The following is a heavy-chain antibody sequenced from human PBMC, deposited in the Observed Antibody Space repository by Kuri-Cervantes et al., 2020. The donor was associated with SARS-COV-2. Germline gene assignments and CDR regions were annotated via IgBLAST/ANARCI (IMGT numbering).Heavy chain of an antibody. CDR2: SSYDGSNK. CDR3: VKGLYSSSYYGLDH. J-gene: IGHJ4*02. V-gene: IGHV3-30*18. CDR1: GFSFSSFA. D-gene: IGHD3-10*01. Sequence: GESLKISCAASGFSFSSFAMHWVRQAPGKGLEWVAVSSYDGSNKYYADSVTGRFTISRDNSKDTLFLQMNSLRAEDTAVYHCVKGLYSSSYYGLDHWGLGTPVTSPQ.